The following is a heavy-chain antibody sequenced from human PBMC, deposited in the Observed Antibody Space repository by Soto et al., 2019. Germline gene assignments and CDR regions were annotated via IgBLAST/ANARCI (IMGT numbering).Heavy chain of an antibody. Sequence: PGGSLRLSCAASGFTFSSYAMGWVRQAPGKGLEWVSAISGSGGSTYYADSVKGRFTISRDNSKNTLYLQMNSLRAEDTAVYYCAKVRPIYGDSPSSNDIWGQGTMVTVSS. CDR1: GFTFSSYA. CDR3: AKVRPIYGDSPSSNDI. V-gene: IGHV3-23*01. D-gene: IGHD4-17*01. J-gene: IGHJ3*02. CDR2: ISGSGGST.